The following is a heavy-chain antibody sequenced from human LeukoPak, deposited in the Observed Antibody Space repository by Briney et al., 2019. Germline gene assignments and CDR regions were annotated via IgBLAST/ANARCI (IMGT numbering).Heavy chain of an antibody. CDR2: ISWNSGSI. Sequence: PGGSLRLSCAASGFTFDDYAMHWVRQAPGKGLEWVSGISWNSGSIGYADSVKGRFTISRDSAKNSLYLQMNSLRAEDTALYYCAKDPVVRGVIIKSWFDPWGQGTLVTVSS. V-gene: IGHV3-9*01. D-gene: IGHD3-10*01. CDR3: AKDPVVRGVIIKSWFDP. CDR1: GFTFDDYA. J-gene: IGHJ5*02.